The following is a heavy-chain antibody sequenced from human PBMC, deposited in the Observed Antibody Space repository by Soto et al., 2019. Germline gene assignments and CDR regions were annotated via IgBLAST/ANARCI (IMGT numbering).Heavy chain of an antibody. D-gene: IGHD1-26*01. CDR2: MQPSTGRT. CDR1: GYSFTSLD. CDR3: ARGVSAGGDY. Sequence: QVQLVQSGAEVRAPGASVKVSCKASGYSFTSLDINWVRQTAGQGLEWMGWMQPSTGRTGYAQKFQGRVTMTRDTSINTAYMELTTLTSDGTAFYYCARGVSAGGDYWGHGTLVTVSS. V-gene: IGHV1-8*01. J-gene: IGHJ4*01.